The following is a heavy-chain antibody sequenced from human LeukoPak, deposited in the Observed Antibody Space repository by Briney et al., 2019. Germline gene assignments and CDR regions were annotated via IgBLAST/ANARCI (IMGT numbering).Heavy chain of an antibody. CDR3: ARELYYYDSSGYYPLDY. CDR2: IDSNSGGT. D-gene: IGHD3-22*01. CDR1: GYTFTGYY. V-gene: IGHV1-2*02. Sequence: GASVKVSCKASGYTFTGYYMHWVRQAPGQGLEWMGWIDSNSGGTNYAQKFQGRVTMTRDTSISTAYMELSRLGSDDTAVYYCARELYYYDSSGYYPLDYWGQGTLVTVSS. J-gene: IGHJ4*02.